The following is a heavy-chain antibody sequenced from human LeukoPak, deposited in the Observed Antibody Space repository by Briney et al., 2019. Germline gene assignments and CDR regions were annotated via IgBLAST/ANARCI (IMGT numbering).Heavy chain of an antibody. Sequence: ASVKVSCKASGYTFTGYYMHWVRQAPGQGLEWMGWINPNSGGTNYAQKFQGRVIMTRDTSISTAYMELSRLRPDDTAVYYCRTDRYGDYGDYIDYWGQGTLVTVSS. CDR1: GYTFTGYY. V-gene: IGHV1-2*02. CDR3: RTDRYGDYGDYIDY. D-gene: IGHD4-17*01. CDR2: INPNSGGT. J-gene: IGHJ4*02.